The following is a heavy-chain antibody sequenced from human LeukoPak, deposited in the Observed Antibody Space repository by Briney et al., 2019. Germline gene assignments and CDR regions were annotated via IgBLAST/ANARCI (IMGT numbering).Heavy chain of an antibody. CDR3: ARDLRYFDGTRPTPTWFDL. J-gene: IGHJ5*02. Sequence: PSETLSLTCAVSGYSISSAYFWGWIRPPPGKGLEWIGSIYHSGSTYYNPSLKGRVTVSVDTSKNHFSLKVSSVTAADTAVYYCARDLRYFDGTRPTPTWFDLWGQGTLVTVSS. CDR1: GYSISSAYF. CDR2: IYHSGST. V-gene: IGHV4-38-2*02. D-gene: IGHD3-9*01.